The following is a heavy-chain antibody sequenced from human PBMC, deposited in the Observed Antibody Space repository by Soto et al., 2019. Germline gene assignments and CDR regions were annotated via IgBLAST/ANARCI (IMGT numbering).Heavy chain of an antibody. J-gene: IGHJ6*02. D-gene: IGHD3-10*01. V-gene: IGHV4-59*01. Sequence: PSETLSLTCTASGGSITSSYWSWIRRPPGKGLEWIAYIYDTGISGYTPSTSYNPSLKSRVTMSLDTSKCQFSLKLTSVTAADTAVYYCARGEEGFFYYGLDVWGQGITVTVSS. CDR1: GGSITSSY. CDR3: ARGEEGFFYYGLDV. CDR2: IYDTGISGYTPST.